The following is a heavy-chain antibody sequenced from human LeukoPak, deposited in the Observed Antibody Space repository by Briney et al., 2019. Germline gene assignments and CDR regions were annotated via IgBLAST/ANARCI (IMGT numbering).Heavy chain of an antibody. Sequence: GGSLRLSCAASGFTFSSYWMSWVRQASGKGLEWVANIKQDGSEKYYVDSVKGRFTISRDNAKNSLYLQMNSLRAEDTAVYYCARDRSSGWYKGLDYWGQGTLVTVSS. CDR2: IKQDGSEK. CDR3: ARDRSSGWYKGLDY. D-gene: IGHD6-19*01. V-gene: IGHV3-7*01. CDR1: GFTFSSYW. J-gene: IGHJ4*02.